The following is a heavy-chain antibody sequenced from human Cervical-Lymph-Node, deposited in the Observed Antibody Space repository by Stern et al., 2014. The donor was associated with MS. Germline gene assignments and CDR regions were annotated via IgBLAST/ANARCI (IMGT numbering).Heavy chain of an antibody. CDR1: GFSLSTSGMC. V-gene: IGHV2-70*15. CDR2: IDWDDDK. Sequence: QVTLRESGPALVKPTQTLTLTCTFSGFSLSTSGMCVSWIRQPPGKALEWLARIDWDDDKYYSTSLKTRLTISKDTSKNQVVLTMTNMDPVDTATYYCARIRPILGSSGGNAFDIWGQGTMGTVSS. J-gene: IGHJ3*02. D-gene: IGHD6-19*01. CDR3: ARIRPILGSSGGNAFDI.